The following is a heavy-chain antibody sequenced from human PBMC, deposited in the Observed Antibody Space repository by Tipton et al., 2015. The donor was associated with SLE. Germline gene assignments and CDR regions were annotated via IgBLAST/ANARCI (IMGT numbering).Heavy chain of an antibody. CDR1: GGSFSGYY. D-gene: IGHD1-1*01. Sequence: TLSLTCAVYGGSFSGYYWSWIRQPPGKGLEWIGEINHSGSTNYNPSLKSRVTISVDTSKNQFSLKLSSVTAADTAVYYCARGRRGVLGYWGQGTLVTVSS. J-gene: IGHJ4*02. CDR2: INHSGST. CDR3: ARGRRGVLGY. V-gene: IGHV4-34*01.